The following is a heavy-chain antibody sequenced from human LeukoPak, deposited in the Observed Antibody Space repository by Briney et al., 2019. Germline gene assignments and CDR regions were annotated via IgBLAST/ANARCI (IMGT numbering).Heavy chain of an antibody. J-gene: IGHJ4*02. CDR3: ATGKDSSNVVYFDY. Sequence: GASVKVSCKASGGTLSSHAISRGRQAPGQRVEWVGRIIPILGIANYAQKFQGRVTITADKSTSTAYMELSSLRSEDTAVYYCATGKDSSNVVYFDYWGQGTLVTVSS. D-gene: IGHD6-13*01. CDR2: IIPILGIA. V-gene: IGHV1-69*04. CDR1: GGTLSSHA.